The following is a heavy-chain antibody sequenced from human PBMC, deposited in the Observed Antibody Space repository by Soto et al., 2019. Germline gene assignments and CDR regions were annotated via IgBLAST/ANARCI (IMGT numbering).Heavy chain of an antibody. J-gene: IGHJ4*02. CDR2: IYWDDDQ. CDR3: AQTRDVSRGFKY. Sequence: QITLKESGPTLVKPTQTLTLTCTFSGFSLSINGVAVGWIRQPPGQALEWLALIYWDDDQRYNPSLKNRLTLXMXXSRTQVVLTMTNMDPVDTATYYCAQTRDVSRGFKYWGQATLVTVSS. CDR1: GFSLSINGVA. D-gene: IGHD1-1*01. V-gene: IGHV2-5*02.